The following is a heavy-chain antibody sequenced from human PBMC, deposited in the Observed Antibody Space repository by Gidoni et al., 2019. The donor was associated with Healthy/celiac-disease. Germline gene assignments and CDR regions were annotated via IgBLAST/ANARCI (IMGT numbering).Heavy chain of an antibody. CDR1: GDTFTGYY. Sequence: QVQLVQSEAEVKRPGASVKVSCKASGDTFTGYYLHWVRQAPGQGLEWMGWINPNSGGTDYAQKFQGRVAMTRDTSINTAYIEVNSLRSDDTAVYYCARARTGDPDYWGQGTLVTVSS. CDR3: ARARTGDPDY. CDR2: INPNSGGT. V-gene: IGHV1-2*02. D-gene: IGHD7-27*01. J-gene: IGHJ4*02.